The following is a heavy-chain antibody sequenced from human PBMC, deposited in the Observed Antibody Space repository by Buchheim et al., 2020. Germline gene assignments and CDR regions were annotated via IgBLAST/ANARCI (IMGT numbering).Heavy chain of an antibody. V-gene: IGHV4-34*01. CDR1: GGSFSGYY. CDR2: INHSGST. CDR3: ARGGDIVVVPAAGHFDY. J-gene: IGHJ4*02. D-gene: IGHD2-2*01. Sequence: QVQLQQWGAGLLKPSETLSLTCAVYGGSFSGYYWSWIRQPPGKGLEWIGEINHSGSTNYNPSLKSRVTISVDTSKNQFSLKLSSVTAADTAVYYCARGGDIVVVPAAGHFDYWGQGTL.